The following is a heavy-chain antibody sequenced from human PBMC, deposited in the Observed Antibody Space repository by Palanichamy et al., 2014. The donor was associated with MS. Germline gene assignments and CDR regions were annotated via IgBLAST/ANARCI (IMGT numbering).Heavy chain of an antibody. CDR1: GFTFSGSA. CDR2: IRSKANSYAT. J-gene: IGHJ4*02. CDR3: TASGYDSNNGNY. Sequence: EVQLVESGGGLVQPGGSLKLSCAASGFTFSGSAMHWVRQASGKGLEWVGRIRSKANSYATAYAASVKGRFTISRDDSKNTAYLQMNSPKTEDTAVYHCTASGYDSNNGNYWGQGTLVTVSS. V-gene: IGHV3-73*01. D-gene: IGHD5-12*01.